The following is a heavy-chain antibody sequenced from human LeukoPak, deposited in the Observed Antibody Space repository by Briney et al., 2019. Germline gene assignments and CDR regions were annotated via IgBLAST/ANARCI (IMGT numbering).Heavy chain of an antibody. Sequence: SETLSLTCAVYGGSFSGYYWSWIRQPPGKGLEWIGEINHSGSTYYNPSLKSRVTISVDTSKNQFSLKLSSVTAADTAVYYCAREWLRWSPGYYYYYMDVWGKGTTVTVSS. CDR2: INHSGST. CDR3: AREWLRWSPGYYYYYMDV. D-gene: IGHD4-23*01. V-gene: IGHV4-34*01. CDR1: GGSFSGYY. J-gene: IGHJ6*03.